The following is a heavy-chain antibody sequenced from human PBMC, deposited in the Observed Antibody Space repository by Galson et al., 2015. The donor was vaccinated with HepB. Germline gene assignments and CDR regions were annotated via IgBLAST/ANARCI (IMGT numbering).Heavy chain of an antibody. CDR1: GFTSSSYA. V-gene: IGHV3-23*01. J-gene: IGHJ6*02. CDR2: ISGSGATA. D-gene: IGHD3-10*01. Sequence: SLRLSCAASGFTSSSYAMSWVRQAPGKGLEWVSAISGSGATAYYADSVKGRFTISRDNSKNTLYLQMNSLRAEDTAVYYCAKRSYGSGSYYPYYYYGMDVWGQGTTVTVSS. CDR3: AKRSYGSGSYYPYYYYGMDV.